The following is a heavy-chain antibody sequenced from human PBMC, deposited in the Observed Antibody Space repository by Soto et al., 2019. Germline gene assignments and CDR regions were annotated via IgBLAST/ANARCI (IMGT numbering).Heavy chain of an antibody. CDR1: GFTVSSFA. J-gene: IGHJ6*02. CDR2: ISYDGSNK. Sequence: QVQLVESGGGVVQPGRSMSLSCAASGFTVSSFAMHWVRQAPGKGLAWVAVISYDGSNKYYADSVKGRFTISRDNSKNPLYLQMNSLRAEDTAVYYCARVLGAEGFGALWAHYYYYYCMDVWGQGTTVTVSS. D-gene: IGHD3-16*01. CDR3: ARVLGAEGFGALWAHYYYYYCMDV. V-gene: IGHV3-30-3*01.